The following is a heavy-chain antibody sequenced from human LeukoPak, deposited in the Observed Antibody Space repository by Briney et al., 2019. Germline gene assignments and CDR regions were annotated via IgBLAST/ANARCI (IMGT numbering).Heavy chain of an antibody. CDR2: ISDSGSGGNT. V-gene: IGHV3-23*01. CDR3: ARDKIVGATHFDY. Sequence: GGSLRLSCAASGFTFSTYAMSWVRQAPGKGLEWVSTISDSGSGGNTYYADSVKGRFTISRDNSKNTLYLQMNSLRAEDTAVYYCARDKIVGATHFDYWGQGALVTVSS. D-gene: IGHD1-26*01. J-gene: IGHJ4*02. CDR1: GFTFSTYA.